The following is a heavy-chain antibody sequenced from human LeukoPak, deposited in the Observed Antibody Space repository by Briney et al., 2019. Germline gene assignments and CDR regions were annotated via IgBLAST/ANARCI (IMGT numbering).Heavy chain of an antibody. CDR1: GFTFSSYW. CDR3: ARDPPFIIGTTFFDY. Sequence: GGSLRLSCAASGFTFSSYWMHWVRQAPGKGLVWVSCINSDGSSISYADSVKGRFTISRDNAKNTLYLQMKSLRAEDTAVYYCARDPPFIIGTTFFDYWGQGTLVTVSS. V-gene: IGHV3-74*01. D-gene: IGHD1-20*01. J-gene: IGHJ4*02. CDR2: INSDGSSI.